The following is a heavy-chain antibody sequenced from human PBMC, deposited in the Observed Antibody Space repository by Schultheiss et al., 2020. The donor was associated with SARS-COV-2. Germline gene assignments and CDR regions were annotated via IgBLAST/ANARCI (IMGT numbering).Heavy chain of an antibody. D-gene: IGHD3-3*01. Sequence: GGSLRLSCAASGFTFSDYYMSWIRQAPGKGLEWVSAISGSGGSTYYADSVKGRFTISRDNSKNTLYLQMNSLRAEDTAVYYCASEIDFWSGYYMDYWGQGTLVTVSS. V-gene: IGHV3-23*01. CDR1: GFTFSDYY. CDR2: ISGSGGST. J-gene: IGHJ4*02. CDR3: ASEIDFWSGYYMDY.